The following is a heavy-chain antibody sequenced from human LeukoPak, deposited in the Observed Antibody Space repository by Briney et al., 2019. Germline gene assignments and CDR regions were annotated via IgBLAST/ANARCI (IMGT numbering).Heavy chain of an antibody. V-gene: IGHV3-30*18. J-gene: IGHJ4*02. CDR1: GFTFSSYG. D-gene: IGHD3-22*01. Sequence: GGSLRLSCAASGFTFSSYGMHWVRQAPGKGLEWVAVISYDGSNKYYADSVRGRFTISRDNSKNTLYLQMNSLRAEDTAVYYCAKFQAPSYDYYDSSGYQTGGNYWGQGTLVTVSS. CDR2: ISYDGSNK. CDR3: AKFQAPSYDYYDSSGYQTGGNY.